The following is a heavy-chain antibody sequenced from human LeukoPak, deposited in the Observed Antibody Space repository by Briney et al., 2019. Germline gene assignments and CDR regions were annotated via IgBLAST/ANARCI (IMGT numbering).Heavy chain of an antibody. Sequence: GGSLRLSCAASGFTVGTNYMSWVRQAPGKGLEWVSLIYSGSSTYYGNSVKGRFTISRDNSKTTLSLQMNSLRAEDTAVYYCARVGRYSSSWYPDYWGQGTLVTVSS. CDR1: GFTVGTNY. CDR2: IYSGSST. V-gene: IGHV3-53*01. CDR3: ARVGRYSSSWYPDY. D-gene: IGHD6-13*01. J-gene: IGHJ4*02.